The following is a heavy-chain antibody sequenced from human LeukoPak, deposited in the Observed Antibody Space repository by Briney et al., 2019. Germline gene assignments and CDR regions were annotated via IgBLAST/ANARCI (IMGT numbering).Heavy chain of an antibody. CDR3: AKDPGDKDIDRWFDP. V-gene: IGHV3-7*03. CDR2: INEDGYEK. Sequence: GGSLRLSCAASGFTFSSHGMHWVRQAPGRGLEWVANINEDGYEKYYVGSVKGRFTISRDNAKNSLYLHMSGLRVEDTAVYYCAKDPGDKDIDRWFDPWGQGTLVTVSS. CDR1: GFTFSSHG. J-gene: IGHJ5*02. D-gene: IGHD7-27*01.